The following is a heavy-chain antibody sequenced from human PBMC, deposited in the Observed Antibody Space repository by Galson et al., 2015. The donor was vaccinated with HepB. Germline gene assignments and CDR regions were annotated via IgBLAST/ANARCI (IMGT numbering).Heavy chain of an antibody. CDR3: ARDQLKRGAFDI. J-gene: IGHJ3*02. CDR1: GGSISSGSYY. V-gene: IGHV4-61*02. Sequence: TLSLTCTVSGGSISSGSYYWSWIRQPAGKGLEWIGRIYTSGSTNYNPSLKSRVTVSVDTSKNQFSLKLSSVTAADTAVYYCARDQLKRGAFDIWGQGTMVTVSS. CDR2: IYTSGST. D-gene: IGHD1-1*01.